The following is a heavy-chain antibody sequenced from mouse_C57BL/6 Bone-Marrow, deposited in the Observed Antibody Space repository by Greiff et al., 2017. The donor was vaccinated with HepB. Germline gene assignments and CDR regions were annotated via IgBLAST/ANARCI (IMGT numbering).Heavy chain of an antibody. Sequence: QVQLKESGPELVKPGASVKISCKASGYSFTSYYIHWVKQRPGQGLEWIGWIYPGSGNTKYNEKFKGKATLTADTSSSTAYMQLSSLTSEDSAVYYCAREDLITTVVARAMDYWGQGTSVTVSS. CDR2: IYPGSGNT. D-gene: IGHD1-1*01. CDR1: GYSFTSYY. CDR3: AREDLITTVVARAMDY. J-gene: IGHJ4*01. V-gene: IGHV1-66*01.